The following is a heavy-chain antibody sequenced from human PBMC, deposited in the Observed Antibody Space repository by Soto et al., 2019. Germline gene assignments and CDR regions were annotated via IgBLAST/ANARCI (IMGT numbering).Heavy chain of an antibody. J-gene: IGHJ5*02. CDR2: IIPIFGTA. CDR3: ARAGADYYGPKNWFDP. D-gene: IGHD3-10*01. CDR1: GGTFSSYA. V-gene: IGHV1-69*01. Sequence: QVQLVQSGAEVKKPGSSVKVSCKASGGTFSSYAISWVRQAPGQGLEWMGVIIPIFGTANYAQKFQGRVTITADGSTSTAYMELSSLRSEDTAVYYCARAGADYYGPKNWFDPWGQGTLVTVSS.